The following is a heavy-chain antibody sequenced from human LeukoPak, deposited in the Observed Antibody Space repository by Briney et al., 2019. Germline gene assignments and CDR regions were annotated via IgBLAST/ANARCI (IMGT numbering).Heavy chain of an antibody. D-gene: IGHD2-15*01. V-gene: IGHV1-69*06. CDR3: ASVYVMGYCSGGSCYSGLDY. CDR2: IIPIFGTA. J-gene: IGHJ4*02. CDR1: GGTFSSYA. Sequence: SVKVSCKASGGTFSSYAISWVRQAPGQGPEWMGGIIPIFGTANYAQKFQGRVTITADKSTSTAYMELSSLRSEDTAVYYCASVYVMGYCSGGSCYSGLDYWGQGTLVTVSS.